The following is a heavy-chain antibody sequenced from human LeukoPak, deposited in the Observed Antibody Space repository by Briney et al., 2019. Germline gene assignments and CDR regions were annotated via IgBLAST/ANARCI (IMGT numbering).Heavy chain of an antibody. CDR3: AKDPNGDYIGAFDM. V-gene: IGHV3-23*01. D-gene: IGHD4-17*01. J-gene: IGHJ3*02. Sequence: GGSLRLSCAASGFTFNSYVMSWVRQAPGKGLEWVSTISASGDDTFYADSEKGRFTISRDNFKNTLYLQMNSLRAEDTALYHCAKDPNGDYIGAFDMWGQGTMVTVSS. CDR1: GFTFNSYV. CDR2: ISASGDDT.